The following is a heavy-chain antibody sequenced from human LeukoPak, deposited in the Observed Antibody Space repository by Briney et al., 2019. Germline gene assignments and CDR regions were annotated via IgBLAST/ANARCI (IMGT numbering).Heavy chain of an antibody. D-gene: IGHD1-26*01. J-gene: IGHJ3*02. CDR3: TRDQVMWELPPPLDAFDI. Sequence: PGRSLRLSCSASGFTFGDYAMSWVRQAPGKGLEWVGFIRSKAYGGTTEYAASVKGRFTISRDDSKSIAYLQMNSLKTEDTAVYYCTRDQVMWELPPPLDAFDIWGQGTMVTVSS. CDR1: GFTFGDYA. CDR2: IRSKAYGGTT. V-gene: IGHV3-49*04.